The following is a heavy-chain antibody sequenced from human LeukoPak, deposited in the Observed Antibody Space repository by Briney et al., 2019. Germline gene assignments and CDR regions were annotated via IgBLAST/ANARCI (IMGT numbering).Heavy chain of an antibody. D-gene: IGHD3-22*01. CDR1: GGTFSSYA. CDR2: ISAYNGNT. CDR3: ARKIYDSSGYYPDY. Sequence: ASVKVSCKASGGTFSSYAISWVRQAPGQGLEWMGWISAYNGNTNYAQKLQGRVTMTTDTSTSTAYMELRSLRSDDTAVYYCARKIYDSSGYYPDYWGQGTLVTVSS. V-gene: IGHV1-18*01. J-gene: IGHJ4*02.